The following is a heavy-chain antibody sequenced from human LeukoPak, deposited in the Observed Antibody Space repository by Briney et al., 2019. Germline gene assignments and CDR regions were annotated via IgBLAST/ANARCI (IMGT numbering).Heavy chain of an antibody. V-gene: IGHV3-48*03. Sequence: PGGSLRLSCAASGFTFSSYEMNWVRQAPGKGLEWVSYISSSGSTIYYADSVKGRFTISRDNAKNSLYLQMNSLRVEDTAVYYCAKEETTLGDNWGQGTLVTVSS. D-gene: IGHD1-7*01. CDR1: GFTFSSYE. CDR2: ISSSGSTI. J-gene: IGHJ4*02. CDR3: AKEETTLGDN.